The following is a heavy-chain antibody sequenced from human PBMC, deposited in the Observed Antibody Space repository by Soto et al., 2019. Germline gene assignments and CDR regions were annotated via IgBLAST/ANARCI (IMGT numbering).Heavy chain of an antibody. CDR3: TTDGSSGSYVPIYYYYYMDV. V-gene: IGHV3-15*01. D-gene: IGHD3-10*01. CDR1: GFTFSNAW. Sequence: EVQLVESGGGLVKPGGSLRLSCAASGFTFSNAWMSWVRQAPGKGLEWVGRIKSTTDGGTTDYAAPVKGRFTISRDDSKNTLYLQMNSLKTEDTAVYYCTTDGSSGSYVPIYYYYYMDVWGKGTTVTVSS. J-gene: IGHJ6*03. CDR2: IKSTTDGGTT.